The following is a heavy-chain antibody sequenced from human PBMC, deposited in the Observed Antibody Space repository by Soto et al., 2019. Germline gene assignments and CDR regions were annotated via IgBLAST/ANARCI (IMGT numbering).Heavy chain of an antibody. CDR2: ISAYNGNT. CDR3: XXXKXXPPYYYYYGMDV. V-gene: IGHV1-18*01. J-gene: IGHJ6*02. Sequence: QVQLVQSGAEVKKPGASVKVSCKASGYTFTSYGXXXVRXAPGXGLEWMGWISAYNGNTNYAQKLQGRVTXXTXTXTXXXXXXXXXXXXXXXXXXXXXXXKXXPPYYYYYGMDVWGQGTTVTVSS. CDR1: GYTFTSYG.